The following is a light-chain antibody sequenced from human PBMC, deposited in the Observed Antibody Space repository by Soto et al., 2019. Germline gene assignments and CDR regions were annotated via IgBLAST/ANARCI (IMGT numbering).Light chain of an antibody. V-gene: IGKV2-28*01. CDR1: QGLLHSNGYNY. J-gene: IGKJ4*01. CDR3: MQALQTPLT. Sequence: DILMTQSPLSLPFTPGEPSSISCRSSQGLLHSNGYNYLDWYLQKPGQSPQLLIYLGSNRASGVPDRFSGSGSGTDFTLKISRVEAEDVGVYYCMQALQTPLTFGGGTKVDIK. CDR2: LGS.